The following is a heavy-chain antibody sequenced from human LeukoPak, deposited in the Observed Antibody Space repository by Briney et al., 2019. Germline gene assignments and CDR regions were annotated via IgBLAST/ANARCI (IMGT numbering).Heavy chain of an antibody. CDR2: IYYSGST. Sequence: SETLSLTCTASGGSISSYYWSWIRQPPGKGLEWIGYIYYSGSTNYNPSLKSRVTISVDTSKNQFSLKLSSVTAADTAVYYCARITVDTAMVYFDYWGQGTLVTVSS. CDR3: ARITVDTAMVYFDY. V-gene: IGHV4-59*08. D-gene: IGHD5-18*01. CDR1: GGSISSYY. J-gene: IGHJ4*02.